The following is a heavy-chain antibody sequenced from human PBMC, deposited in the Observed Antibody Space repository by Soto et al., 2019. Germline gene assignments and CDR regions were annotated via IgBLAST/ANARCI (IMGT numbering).Heavy chain of an antibody. D-gene: IGHD3-16*01. V-gene: IGHV3-53*01. CDR2: ISGGGST. Sequence: PGGSLRLSCAASWFTVSSNYMSWVRQAPGKGLEWVSLISGGGSTYYSDSVKGRFTISRDNSKNTLNLLMKSLRAEDTAVYYCARGSPSMTYFGEYYFDYWGQGSLVTVSS. CDR1: WFTVSSNY. CDR3: ARGSPSMTYFGEYYFDY. J-gene: IGHJ4*02.